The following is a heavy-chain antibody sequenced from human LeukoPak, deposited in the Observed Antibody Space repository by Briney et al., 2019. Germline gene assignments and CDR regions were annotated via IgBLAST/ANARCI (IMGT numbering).Heavy chain of an antibody. V-gene: IGHV4-39*01. CDR1: GGSISSSYY. CDR2: IYYSGST. J-gene: IGHJ4*02. D-gene: IGHD3-10*01. CDR3: ARYYGSGSYLFDY. Sequence: SETLSLTCTVSGGSISSSYYWGWIRQPPGKGLEWIGSIYYSGSTYYNPSLKSRATISVDTSKNQFSLKLSSVTAADTAVYYCARYYGSGSYLFDYWGQGTLVTVSS.